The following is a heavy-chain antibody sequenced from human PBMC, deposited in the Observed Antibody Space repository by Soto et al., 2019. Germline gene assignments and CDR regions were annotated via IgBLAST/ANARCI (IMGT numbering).Heavy chain of an antibody. V-gene: IGHV4-61*08. J-gene: IGHJ4*02. CDR2: IYYSGST. Sequence: PSETLSLTCTVSGGSISSGGYYWSWIRQPPGKGLEWIGYIYYSGSTNYNPSLKSRVTISVDTSKNQFSLKLSSVTAADTAVYYCAREGIVGATTFDYWGQGTLVTVSS. CDR1: GGSISSGGYY. CDR3: AREGIVGATTFDY. D-gene: IGHD1-26*01.